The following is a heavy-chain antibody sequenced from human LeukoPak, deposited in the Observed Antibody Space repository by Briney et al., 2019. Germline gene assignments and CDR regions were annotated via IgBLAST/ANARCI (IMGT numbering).Heavy chain of an antibody. CDR2: IIPIFGTA. D-gene: IGHD2-2*01. J-gene: IGHJ4*02. CDR3: ARVRFGCSSTSCYGDFDY. CDR1: GGTFSSYA. V-gene: IGHV1-69*01. Sequence: SVKVSCKASGGTFSSYAISWERQAPGQGLEWMGGIIPIFGTANYAQKFQGRVTITADESTSTAYMELSSLRSEDTAVYYCARVRFGCSSTSCYGDFDYWGQGTLVTVSS.